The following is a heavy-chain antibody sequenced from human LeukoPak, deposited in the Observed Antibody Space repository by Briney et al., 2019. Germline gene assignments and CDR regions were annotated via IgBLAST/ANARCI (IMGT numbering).Heavy chain of an antibody. V-gene: IGHV1-3*01. CDR3: ARAEAYCGGDCYSGFDY. CDR2: INAGNGNT. Sequence: GSSVKVSCKASGYTFTSYAMHWVRQAPGQRLEWMGWINAGNGNTKYSQKFQGRVTITRDTSASTAYMELSSLRSEDTAVYYCARAEAYCGGDCYSGFDYWGQGTLVTVSS. J-gene: IGHJ4*02. D-gene: IGHD2-21*02. CDR1: GYTFTSYA.